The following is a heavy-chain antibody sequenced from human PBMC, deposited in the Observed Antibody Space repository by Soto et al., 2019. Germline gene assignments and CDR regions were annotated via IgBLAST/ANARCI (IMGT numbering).Heavy chain of an antibody. CDR1: GFTFSSYS. Sequence: GGSLRLSCAASGFTFSSYSMNWVRQAPGKGLEWVSSISSSSSYIYYADSVKGRFTISRDNAKNSLYLQMNSLRAEDTAVYYCARCWVAGVVPAAVYYYYYGMDVWGQGTTVTVSS. D-gene: IGHD2-2*01. CDR2: ISSSSSYI. CDR3: ARCWVAGVVPAAVYYYYYGMDV. V-gene: IGHV3-21*01. J-gene: IGHJ6*02.